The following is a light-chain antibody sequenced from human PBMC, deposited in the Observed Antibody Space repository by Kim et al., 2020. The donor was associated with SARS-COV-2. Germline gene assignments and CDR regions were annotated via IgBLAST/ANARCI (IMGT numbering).Light chain of an antibody. V-gene: IGKV3-20*01. CDR1: HSVSSSY. CDR3: QQYGSSWT. CDR2: GAS. Sequence: LSPGERDPLFCGAHHSVSSSYLAWYQQKPGQAPRLLLYGASRRAVGFPDRCSGSGSGRNFTLTISRLDPEDFSVYYWQQYGSSWTFGQGTKVDIK. J-gene: IGKJ1*01.